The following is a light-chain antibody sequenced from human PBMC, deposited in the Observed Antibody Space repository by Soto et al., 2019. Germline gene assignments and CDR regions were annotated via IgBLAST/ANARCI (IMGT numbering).Light chain of an antibody. J-gene: IGKJ1*01. CDR3: QQSYSTTQT. Sequence: DIQMTQSPSSLSASVGDRVTITCRASQSISSYLNWYQQKRGKAPKLXIYAASSLQSGVPSRFSGSGSGTDFTLTISSLQPEDFATYYCQQSYSTTQTFGQGTKVDIK. CDR2: AAS. CDR1: QSISSY. V-gene: IGKV1-39*01.